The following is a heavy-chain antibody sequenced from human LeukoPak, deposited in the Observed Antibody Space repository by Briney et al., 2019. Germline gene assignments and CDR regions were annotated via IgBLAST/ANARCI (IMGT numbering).Heavy chain of an antibody. V-gene: IGHV4-59*01. J-gene: IGHJ5*02. CDR3: ARRLVVRGVIISDWFDP. D-gene: IGHD3-10*01. Sequence: SSETLSLTCTVSGGSISSYYWSWIRQPPGKGLEWIGYIYYSGSTNYNPSLKSRVTISVDTSKNQFSLKLSSVTAADTAVYYCARRLVVRGVIISDWFDPWGQGTLVTVSS. CDR1: GGSISSYY. CDR2: IYYSGST.